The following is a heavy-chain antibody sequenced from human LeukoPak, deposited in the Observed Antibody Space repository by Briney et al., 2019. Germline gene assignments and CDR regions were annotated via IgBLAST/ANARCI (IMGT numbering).Heavy chain of an antibody. D-gene: IGHD2-15*01. CDR2: IYYSGST. Sequence: SETLSLTCTVSGGSISSYYWSWIRQPPGKGLEWIGYIYYSGSTNYNPSPKSRVTISVDTSKNQFSLKLSSVTAADTAVYYCARLGYCSGGSCYWGYYYGMDVWGQGTTVTVSS. CDR1: GGSISSYY. J-gene: IGHJ6*02. V-gene: IGHV4-59*08. CDR3: ARLGYCSGGSCYWGYYYGMDV.